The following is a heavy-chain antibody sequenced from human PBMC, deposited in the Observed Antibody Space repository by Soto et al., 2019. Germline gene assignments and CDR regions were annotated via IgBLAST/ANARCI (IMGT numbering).Heavy chain of an antibody. CDR2: IYYRGST. Sequence: WTWIRQHPGKGLEWIGYIYYRGSTDYDPSLNSRVTISVYTSKNQFSLKLSSVTAADTAVNYCASGLRVTLFDNWGQGTLVTVSS. V-gene: IGHV4-31*02. D-gene: IGHD2-21*02. CDR3: ASGLRVTLFDN. J-gene: IGHJ4*02.